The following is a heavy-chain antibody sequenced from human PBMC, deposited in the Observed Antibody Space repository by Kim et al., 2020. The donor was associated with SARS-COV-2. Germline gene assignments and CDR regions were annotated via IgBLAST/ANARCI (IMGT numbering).Heavy chain of an antibody. D-gene: IGHD1-26*01. CDR3: ASGVYSVASPAFDI. Sequence: SPSFQGQVTISADKSISTAYLQWSSLKASDTAMYYCASGVYSVASPAFDIWGQGTMVTVSS. J-gene: IGHJ3*02. V-gene: IGHV5-51*01.